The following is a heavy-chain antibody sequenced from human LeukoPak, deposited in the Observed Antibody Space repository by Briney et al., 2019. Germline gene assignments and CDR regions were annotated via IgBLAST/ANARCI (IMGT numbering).Heavy chain of an antibody. D-gene: IGHD2-15*01. CDR1: GFTFTSFA. V-gene: IGHV3-23*01. J-gene: IGHJ4*02. CDR2: ISGSGGST. CDR3: AKEDHYYCSGGSCYFY. Sequence: GGSLRLSCAASGFTFTSFAMTWVRQAPGKGLEWVSAISGSGGSTYYADSVKGRFTISRDNSKNTLYLQMNSLRAEDTAVYYCAKEDHYYCSGGSCYFYWGQGTLVTVSS.